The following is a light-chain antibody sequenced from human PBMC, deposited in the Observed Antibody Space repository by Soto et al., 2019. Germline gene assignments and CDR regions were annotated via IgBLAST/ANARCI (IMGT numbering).Light chain of an antibody. V-gene: IGKV1-27*01. Sequence: DIQMTQSPSSLSASVGDRVTITCRASQGISNSLAWYQQKPGKPPQLLIYGASTLQSGAPSRFSGSGAWTEFTLTISSLQPEDVATFYCQKYNSVPQTFGQGTKVEIK. CDR2: GAS. CDR3: QKYNSVPQT. J-gene: IGKJ1*01. CDR1: QGISNS.